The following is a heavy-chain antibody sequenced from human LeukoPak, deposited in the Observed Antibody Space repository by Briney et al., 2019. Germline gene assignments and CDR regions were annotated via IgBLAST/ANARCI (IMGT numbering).Heavy chain of an antibody. V-gene: IGHV3-53*01. Sequence: GGSLRLSCAASGFTVSSNYMTWVRQAPGKGLEWVSLTYSDGTTYYADSVKGRFTISRDNSKNTLYLQMNSLRAEDTAVYYCAKVSGSDGMDVWGQGTTVTVSS. J-gene: IGHJ6*02. CDR1: GFTVSSNY. CDR3: AKVSGSDGMDV. D-gene: IGHD1-26*01. CDR2: TYSDGTT.